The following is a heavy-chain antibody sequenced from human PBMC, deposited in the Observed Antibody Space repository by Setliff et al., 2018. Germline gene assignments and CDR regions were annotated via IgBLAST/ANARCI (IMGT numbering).Heavy chain of an antibody. Sequence: GASVKVSCKASGGTFSSYAISWVRQAPGQGLEWMGRIIPLFETTNYVEKFQGRVTITADKSTSTAYMELSRLTSEDTAVYYCALEYSNSSPTVYYYMDVWGKGTTVTV. J-gene: IGHJ6*03. D-gene: IGHD6-6*01. V-gene: IGHV1-69*06. CDR3: ALEYSNSSPTVYYYMDV. CDR1: GGTFSSYA. CDR2: IIPLFETT.